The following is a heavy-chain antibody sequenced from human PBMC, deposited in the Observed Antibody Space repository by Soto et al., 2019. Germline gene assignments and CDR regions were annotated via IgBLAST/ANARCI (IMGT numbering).Heavy chain of an antibody. D-gene: IGHD2-2*01. CDR1: GFTFSSYS. J-gene: IGHJ4*02. CDR3: GTWRGSSWFDY. Sequence: PGESLKISCKASGFTFSSYSLGWVRHMPGKGLQWMGNTFSSDSSAKYSPSFVGQVTISVDRSINTAYLQWSSLKASDTAIYYCGTWRGSSWFDYWGPGTLVTV. V-gene: IGHV5-51*01. CDR2: TFSSDSSA.